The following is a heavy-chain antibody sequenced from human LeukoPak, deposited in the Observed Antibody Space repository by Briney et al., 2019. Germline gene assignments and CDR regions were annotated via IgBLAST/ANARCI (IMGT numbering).Heavy chain of an antibody. CDR2: ISSSSTYI. V-gene: IGHV3-21*01. Sequence: PGGSLRLSCAASGFTFSSYAVSWVRQAPGKGLEWVSSISSSSTYIYYADSVKGRFTISRDNAKNSLYLQMNSLRAEDTAVYYCARAPGSLFPHWGQGTLVTVSS. D-gene: IGHD3-10*02. J-gene: IGHJ4*02. CDR3: ARAPGSLFPH. CDR1: GFTFSSYA.